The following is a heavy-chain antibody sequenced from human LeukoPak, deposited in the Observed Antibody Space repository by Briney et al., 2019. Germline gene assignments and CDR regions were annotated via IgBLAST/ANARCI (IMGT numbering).Heavy chain of an antibody. CDR3: ARASGGYNPYYYYMDV. V-gene: IGHV1-69*13. D-gene: IGHD5-24*01. CDR2: IIPIFGTA. Sequence: GASVKVSCKASGGTFSSYAISWVRQAPGQGLEWMGGIIPIFGTANYAQKFQGRVTITADESTSTAYMELSSLRSEDTAVYYCARASGGYNPYYYYMDVWAKGPRSPSP. J-gene: IGHJ6*03. CDR1: GGTFSSYA.